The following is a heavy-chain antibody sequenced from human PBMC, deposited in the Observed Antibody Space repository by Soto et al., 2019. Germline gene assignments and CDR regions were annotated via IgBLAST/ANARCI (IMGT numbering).Heavy chain of an antibody. V-gene: IGHV3-30-3*01. J-gene: IGHJ5*02. CDR3: ARDGVATIRDCWFDP. CDR1: GFTFSSYA. D-gene: IGHD5-12*01. CDR2: ISYDGSNK. Sequence: QVQLVESGGGVVQPGRSLRLSCAASGFTFSSYAMHWVRQAPGKGLEWVAVISYDGSNKYYADSVKGRFTISRDNSKNTLYLQMNSLRAEDTAVYYCARDGVATIRDCWFDPWGQGTLVTVSS.